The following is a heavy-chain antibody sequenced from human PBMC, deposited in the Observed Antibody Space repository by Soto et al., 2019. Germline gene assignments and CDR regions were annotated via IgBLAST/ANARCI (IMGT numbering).Heavy chain of an antibody. D-gene: IGHD6-13*01. Sequence: QVQLMQSGVVVKNPGASVKVSCKASGYTFSNYGISWVRQAPGQGLEWMGWISTWDGYTNYAQKLQDRVNMTTDTSSNTAYMELRSLRTDDTAVYYCARTAGPGNWFDPWGQGTLVTVAS. CDR3: ARTAGPGNWFDP. V-gene: IGHV1-18*01. J-gene: IGHJ5*02. CDR1: GYTFSNYG. CDR2: ISTWDGYT.